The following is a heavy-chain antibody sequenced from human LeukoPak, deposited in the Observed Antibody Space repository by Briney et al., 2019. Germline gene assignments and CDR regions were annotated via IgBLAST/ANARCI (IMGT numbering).Heavy chain of an antibody. D-gene: IGHD3-22*01. Sequence: GGSLRLSCAASGFTFSSYWMSWVRQAPGKGLEWVANIKQDGSEKYYVDSVKGRFTISRDNAKNSLYLQMNSLRAEDTAVYYCARDSAYYDSSGYYPFDPXXXGTLVTVSS. CDR1: GFTFSSYW. J-gene: IGHJ5*02. CDR2: IKQDGSEK. V-gene: IGHV3-7*01. CDR3: ARDSAYYDSSGYYPFDP.